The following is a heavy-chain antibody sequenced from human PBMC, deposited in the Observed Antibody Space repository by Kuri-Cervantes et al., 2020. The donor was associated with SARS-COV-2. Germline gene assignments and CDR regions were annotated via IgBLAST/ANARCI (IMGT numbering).Heavy chain of an antibody. Sequence: GSLRLSCSVSGFSVTSGSYYWSWLRQSPGKGLEWIGYIYYGGSTTYNPALKSRVTISIDMTNNQFFLNLKGASAADTAVYYCAKGFWTGFLFDSWGLGSLVTVSS. CDR3: AKGFWTGFLFDS. J-gene: IGHJ4*02. V-gene: IGHV4-61*01. CDR2: IYYGGST. D-gene: IGHD3/OR15-3a*01. CDR1: GFSVTSGSYY.